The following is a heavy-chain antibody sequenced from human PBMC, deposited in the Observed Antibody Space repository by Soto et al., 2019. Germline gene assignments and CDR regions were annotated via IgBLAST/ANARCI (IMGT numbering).Heavy chain of an antibody. D-gene: IGHD3-9*01. CDR3: ARGIHYDILTGYYLDY. J-gene: IGHJ4*02. V-gene: IGHV4-59*01. CDR2: IYYSGST. CDR1: GGSISSYY. Sequence: SETLSLTCTVSGGSISSYYWSWIRQPPGKGLEWIGYIYYSGSTNYNPSLKSRVTISVDTSKNQFSLKLSSVTAADTAVYYCARGIHYDILTGYYLDYWGQGTLVTV.